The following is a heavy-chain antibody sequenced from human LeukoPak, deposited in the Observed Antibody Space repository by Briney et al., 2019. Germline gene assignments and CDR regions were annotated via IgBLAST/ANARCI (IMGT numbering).Heavy chain of an antibody. CDR3: ARHRRGDSSSWHLDY. Sequence: PSETLSLTCAVYGGSFSGYYWSWIRQPPGKGLEWIGEINHSGSTNYNPSLKSRVTISVDTSKNQFSLKLSSVTAADTAVYYCARHRRGDSSSWHLDYWGQGTLVTVSS. D-gene: IGHD6-13*01. V-gene: IGHV4-34*01. CDR1: GGSFSGYY. CDR2: INHSGST. J-gene: IGHJ4*02.